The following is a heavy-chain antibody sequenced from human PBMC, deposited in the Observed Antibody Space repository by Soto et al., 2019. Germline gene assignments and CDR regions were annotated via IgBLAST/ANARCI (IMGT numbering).Heavy chain of an antibody. CDR3: ARGWVVKAGSAFDI. V-gene: IGHV4-30-4*01. Sequence: SETLSLTCTVSGGSISSCDYYWSWIRQPPWKGLEWIGYNYYSGSTYYNPSLKSRVTISVDTSKNQFSLKLSSVTAADTAVYYCARGWVVKAGSAFDIWGQGTMVTVSS. D-gene: IGHD3-10*01. CDR1: GGSISSCDYY. CDR2: NYYSGST. J-gene: IGHJ3*02.